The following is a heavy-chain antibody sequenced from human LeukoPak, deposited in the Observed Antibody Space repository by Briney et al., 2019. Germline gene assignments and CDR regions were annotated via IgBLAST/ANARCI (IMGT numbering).Heavy chain of an antibody. J-gene: IGHJ5*02. Sequence: SGTLSLTCAVSGGSISSSNWWSWVRQPPGKGLEWIGETYHSGSTNYNPSLKSRVTISVDTSKNQFSLKLSSVTAADTAVYYCAREFGYCTNGVCYRGLDPWGQGTLVTVSS. D-gene: IGHD2-8*01. V-gene: IGHV4-4*02. CDR1: GGSISSSNW. CDR3: AREFGYCTNGVCYRGLDP. CDR2: TYHSGST.